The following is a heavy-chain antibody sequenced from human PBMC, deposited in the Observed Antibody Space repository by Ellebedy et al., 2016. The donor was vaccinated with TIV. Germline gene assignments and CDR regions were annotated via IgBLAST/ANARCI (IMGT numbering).Heavy chain of an antibody. CDR3: ARLEYQLPNPFEY. CDR2: IYYTGSG. V-gene: IGHV4-39*01. CDR1: GDSITSSRHY. Sequence: MPSETLSLTCTVSGDSITSSRHYWGWIRQPPGKGLEWIGTIYYTGSGYYNPSLKSRVTIFIDTSKNQFSLKLTSVTAADTAVYYCARLEYQLPNPFEYWGRGTLVSVSS. D-gene: IGHD2-2*01. J-gene: IGHJ4*02.